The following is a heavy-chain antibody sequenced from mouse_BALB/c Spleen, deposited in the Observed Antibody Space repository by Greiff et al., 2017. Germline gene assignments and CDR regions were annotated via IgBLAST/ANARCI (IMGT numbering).Heavy chain of an antibody. J-gene: IGHJ4*01. D-gene: IGHD3-1*01. Sequence: QVQLQQSAAELARPGASVKMSCKASGYTFTSYTMHWVKQRPGQGLEWIGYINPSSGYTEYNQKFKDKTTLTADKSSSTAYMQLSSLTSEDSAVYYCARDRVYAMDYWGQGTSVTVSS. CDR1: GYTFTSYT. V-gene: IGHV1-4*02. CDR3: ARDRVYAMDY. CDR2: INPSSGYT.